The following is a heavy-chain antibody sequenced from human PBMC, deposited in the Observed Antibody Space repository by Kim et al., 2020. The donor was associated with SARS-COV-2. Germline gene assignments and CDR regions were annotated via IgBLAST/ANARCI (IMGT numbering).Heavy chain of an antibody. D-gene: IGHD3-10*01. J-gene: IGHJ3*02. Sequence: YAESVKGRFTIARDNSKNTLYLQMNSRRGEDTAVFYCAKATGSGTYAFDIWGQGTVVTVSS. CDR3: AKATGSGTYAFDI. V-gene: IGHV3-23*03.